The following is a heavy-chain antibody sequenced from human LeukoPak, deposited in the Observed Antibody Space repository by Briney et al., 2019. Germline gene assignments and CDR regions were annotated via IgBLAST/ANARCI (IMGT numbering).Heavy chain of an antibody. CDR3: ARRYYYVSSSGFDS. CDR1: GFTFSNHW. Sequence: PGGSLRLSCAASGFTFSNHWMSWVRQAPGKGLEWVANLDQDGSEIYYVDSVKGRFTISRDNAKNSLYLQMNSLRAEDTAVYYCARRYYYVSSSGFDSWGQGTLVTVSS. J-gene: IGHJ4*02. CDR2: LDQDGSEI. V-gene: IGHV3-7*01. D-gene: IGHD3-22*01.